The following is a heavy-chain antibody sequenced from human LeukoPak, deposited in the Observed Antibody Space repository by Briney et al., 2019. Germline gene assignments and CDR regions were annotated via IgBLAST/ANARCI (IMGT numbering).Heavy chain of an antibody. V-gene: IGHV3-30*04. D-gene: IGHD6-25*01. J-gene: IGHJ6*03. CDR1: GFTFSSYP. CDR3: ARQGGSVRYHYNYMDL. Sequence: GGSLRLSCAASGFTFSSYPLHWVRQAPGKGLEWVALISSDGSEKYYGESVKGRITISRDISQNTLFLQMNRLRPEDTAVYFCARQGGSVRYHYNYMDLWGRGTTVVASS. CDR2: ISSDGSEK.